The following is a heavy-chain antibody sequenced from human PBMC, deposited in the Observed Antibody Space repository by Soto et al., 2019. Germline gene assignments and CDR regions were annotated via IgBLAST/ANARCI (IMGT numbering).Heavy chain of an antibody. V-gene: IGHV4-31*03. CDR2: IYYSGST. CDR3: ARDRRMHAHVGYYGMDV. Sequence: PSETLSLTCTVSGGSISSGGYYWSWIRQHPGKGLEWIGYIYYSGSTYYNPSLKSRVTISVDTSKNQFSLKLSSVTAADTAVYYCARDRRMHAHVGYYGMDVWGQGTTVTVSS. CDR1: GGSISSGGYY. D-gene: IGHD2-8*01. J-gene: IGHJ6*02.